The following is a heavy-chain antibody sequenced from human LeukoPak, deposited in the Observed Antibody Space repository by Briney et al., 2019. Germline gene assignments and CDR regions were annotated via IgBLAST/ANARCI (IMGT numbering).Heavy chain of an antibody. CDR3: DGGRGATNFDY. CDR1: GGSISSGGYS. V-gene: IGHV4-30-4*07. CDR2: IYNSGST. Sequence: SETLSLTCAVPGGSISSGGYSWSWIRQPPGKGLEWIGYIYNSGSTYYKPSLKSRVTISVDTAKNRFSLKLSSVTAATTAEYNCDGGRGATNFDYWGQGTLVTVSS. J-gene: IGHJ4*02. D-gene: IGHD1/OR15-1a*01.